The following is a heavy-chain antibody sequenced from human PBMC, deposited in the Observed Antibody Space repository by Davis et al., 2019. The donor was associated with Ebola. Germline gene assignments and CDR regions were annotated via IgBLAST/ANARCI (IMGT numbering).Heavy chain of an antibody. J-gene: IGHJ4*02. D-gene: IGHD6-19*01. CDR3: ARARGSGWYVDY. CDR1: GFSFSSYW. CDR2: ISSTSSYI. V-gene: IGHV3-21*01. Sequence: GGSLRLSCAASGFSFSSYWMSWVRQAPGKGLEWVSSISSTSSYIYYADSVKGRFTISRDNAKNSLDLQMNSLRAEDTAVYYCARARGSGWYVDYWGQGILVTVSS.